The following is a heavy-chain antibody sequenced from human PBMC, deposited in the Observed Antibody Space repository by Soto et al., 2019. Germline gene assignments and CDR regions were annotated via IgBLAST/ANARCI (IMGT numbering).Heavy chain of an antibody. J-gene: IGHJ3*01. V-gene: IGHV3-74*01. D-gene: IGHD1-26*01. Sequence: GGSLRLSCAASGFTFSSYWMHWVRQAPGKGLVWVSRINSDGSSTSYADSVKVRFTISRDNAKNTLYLQMNSLRAEDTAVYYCASFSGSYYNAFDLWGQGTMVTVSS. CDR3: ASFSGSYYNAFDL. CDR1: GFTFSSYW. CDR2: INSDGSST.